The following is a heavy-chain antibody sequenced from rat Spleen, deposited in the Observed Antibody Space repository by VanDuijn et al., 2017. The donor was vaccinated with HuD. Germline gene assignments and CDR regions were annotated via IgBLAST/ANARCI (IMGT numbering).Heavy chain of an antibody. Sequence: EVQLVESGGGLVQPGRSLKLSCAASGFTFSDYGMAWVRQAPTKGLEWVATISYGDSSGHCSTYYRDSVKGRFTISRDNAKSSLYLQMDSLRSEDAATNYCQTMYYGGVMDAWGPGASVTVSS. CDR2: ISYGDSSGHCST. CDR3: QTMYYGGVMDA. D-gene: IGHD1-6*01. V-gene: IGHV5-29*01. J-gene: IGHJ4*01. CDR1: GFTFSDYG.